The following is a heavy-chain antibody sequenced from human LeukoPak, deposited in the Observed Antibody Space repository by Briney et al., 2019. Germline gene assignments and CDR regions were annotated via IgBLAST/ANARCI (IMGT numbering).Heavy chain of an antibody. CDR3: ARDTFLGALGHDY. D-gene: IGHD3-16*01. V-gene: IGHV3-74*03. J-gene: IGHJ4*02. CDR2: IKTDGSAM. CDR1: GFTFNDYW. Sequence: GGSLRLSCVGSGFTFNDYWIHWVRQAPGKGLVWVSAIKTDGSAMQYADSVKGRFAISRDNAKNSLYLQMNSLRAEDTAVYYCARDTFLGALGHDYWGQGTLVTVSS.